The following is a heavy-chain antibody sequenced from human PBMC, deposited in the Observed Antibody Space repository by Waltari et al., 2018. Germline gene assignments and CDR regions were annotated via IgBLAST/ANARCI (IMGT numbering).Heavy chain of an antibody. CDR3: ARILRSGFDP. CDR2: ISSSISYI. D-gene: IGHD3-3*01. CDR1: GFTFSSYS. Sequence: EVQLVESGGGLVKPGGSLRLSCAASGFTFSSYSMNWVRKAPGKGLEWVSSISSSISYIYYAVSVKGRFTISRDNAKNSLYLQMNSLRAEDTAVYYCARILRSGFDPWGQGTLVTVSS. V-gene: IGHV3-21*01. J-gene: IGHJ5*02.